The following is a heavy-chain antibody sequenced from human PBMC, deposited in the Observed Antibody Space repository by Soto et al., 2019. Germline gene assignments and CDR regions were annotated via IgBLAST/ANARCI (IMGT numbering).Heavy chain of an antibody. V-gene: IGHV3-15*01. J-gene: IGHJ3*02. CDR2: LKSKTDGGKT. D-gene: IGHD5-12*01. CDR3: TTDSYIVATIGAFDI. CDR1: GFTFSNAW. Sequence: GGSLRLSCAASGFTFSNAWMSWVRQAPGKGLEWVGRLKSKTDGGKTDYAAPVKGRFTNSRDDSKITLYLQMNSLKTEDTAVYYCTTDSYIVATIGAFDIWGQGTMVTVSS.